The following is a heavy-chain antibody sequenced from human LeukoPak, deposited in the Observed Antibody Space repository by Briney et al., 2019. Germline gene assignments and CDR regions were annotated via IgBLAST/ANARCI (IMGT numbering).Heavy chain of an antibody. CDR2: IYYSGST. CDR1: GGSISSSSYY. D-gene: IGHD1-26*01. J-gene: IGHJ4*02. V-gene: IGHV4-39*01. Sequence: PSETLSLTCTVSGGSISSSSYYWGWIRQPPGKELEWIGRIYYSGSTSYNPSLKSRVTISVDTSKNQFFLKLGSVTAAGTAVYYCARNASDSGTSYFEYWGQGTLVSVSS. CDR3: ARNASDSGTSYFEY.